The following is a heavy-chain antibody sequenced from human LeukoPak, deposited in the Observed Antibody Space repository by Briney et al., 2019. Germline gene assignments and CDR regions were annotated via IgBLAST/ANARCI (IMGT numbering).Heavy chain of an antibody. D-gene: IGHD3-16*02. CDR3: ARLNSMITFGGVIVPKNYFDY. Sequence: ASVKVSCKASGYTFTGYYMHWVRQAPGQGLEWMGWINPNSGGTNYAQKFQGRVTMTRDTSMSTAYMELSRLRSDDTAVYYCARLNSMITFGGVIVPKNYFDYWGQGTLVTVSS. CDR2: INPNSGGT. V-gene: IGHV1-2*02. J-gene: IGHJ4*02. CDR1: GYTFTGYY.